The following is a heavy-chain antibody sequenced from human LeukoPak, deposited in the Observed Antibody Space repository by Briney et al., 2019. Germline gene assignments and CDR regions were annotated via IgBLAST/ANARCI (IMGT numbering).Heavy chain of an antibody. CDR2: MNPNSGNT. D-gene: IGHD2-15*01. CDR3: ARGGGYCSCGSCYYSDY. V-gene: IGHV1-8*02. Sequence: ASVKVSCKASGYTFTSYDINWLRQATGQGLEWMRWMNPNSGNTGYAQKFQRRVTMTRNTSISTAYIELSSLRSEDTGVYYCARGGGYCSCGSCYYSDYWGQGTLVTVSS. CDR1: GYTFTSYD. J-gene: IGHJ4*02.